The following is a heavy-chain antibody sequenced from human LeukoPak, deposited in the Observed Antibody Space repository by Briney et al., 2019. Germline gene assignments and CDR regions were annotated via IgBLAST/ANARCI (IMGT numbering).Heavy chain of an antibody. D-gene: IGHD2-21*01. Sequence: SETLSLTCAVSGGSISSGGYSWSWIRQPPGKGLQWIGYIYSSGSTTYNPALKSRLTISVDTSKNLLSLKLSSVTAADTAVYYCARRAIPENYFDYWGQGTLVTVSS. V-gene: IGHV4-61*08. CDR2: IYSSGST. CDR1: GGSISSGGYS. J-gene: IGHJ4*02. CDR3: ARRAIPENYFDY.